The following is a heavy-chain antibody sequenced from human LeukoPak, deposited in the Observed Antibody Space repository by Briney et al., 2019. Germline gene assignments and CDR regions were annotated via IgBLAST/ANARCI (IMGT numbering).Heavy chain of an antibody. Sequence: GGSLRLSCAASGFTFSDYCMNWIRQAPGKGLEWVSYISSSGTTIYYADSVKGRFTISRDNAKNSLYLQMNSLRAGDAAVYYCARDIMGSSPKDFDYWGQGTLVTVSS. CDR3: ARDIMGSSPKDFDY. D-gene: IGHD6-6*01. CDR1: GFTFSDYC. CDR2: ISSSGTTI. V-gene: IGHV3-11*01. J-gene: IGHJ4*02.